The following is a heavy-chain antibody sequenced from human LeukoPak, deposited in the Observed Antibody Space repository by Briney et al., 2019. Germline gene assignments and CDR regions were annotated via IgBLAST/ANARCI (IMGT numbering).Heavy chain of an antibody. CDR2: VRYDGNGK. Sequence: GGSLRLSCTASGFAFRSYGIHWVRQAPGMGLEWVAFVRYDGNGKYYSDSVKGRFTISKYNSKNILYLQMDSLRVDDTAVYSCARESDADYHSECPRCWGLGTMVTVSS. J-gene: IGHJ4*02. D-gene: IGHD3-16*01. V-gene: IGHV3-30*02. CDR3: ARESDADYHSECPRC. CDR1: GFAFRSYG.